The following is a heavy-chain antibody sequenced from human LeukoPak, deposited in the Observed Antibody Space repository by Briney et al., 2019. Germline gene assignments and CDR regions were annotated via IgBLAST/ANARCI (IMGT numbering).Heavy chain of an antibody. D-gene: IGHD3-16*02. V-gene: IGHV4-30-2*01. CDR2: IYHSGST. J-gene: IGHJ3*02. CDR3: ARGGAPNYDYVWGSYRYTGAFDI. Sequence: PSETLSLTCAVSGGSISSGGYSWSWIRQPPGKGLEWIGYIYHSGSTYYNPSLKSRVTISVDRSKNQFPLKLSSVTAADTAVYYCARGGAPNYDYVWGSYRYTGAFDIWGQGTMVTVSS. CDR1: GGSISSGGYS.